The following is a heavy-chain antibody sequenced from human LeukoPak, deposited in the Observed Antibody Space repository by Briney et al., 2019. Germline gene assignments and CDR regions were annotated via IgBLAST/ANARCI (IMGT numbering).Heavy chain of an antibody. V-gene: IGHV4-59*11. CDR3: ARVSGSNLNNWFDP. J-gene: IGHJ5*02. Sequence: SSETLSPTCTVFGGSFSNHYWGWIRQPPGKGLEWIGYFYHSGTTNYNPSLKSRVTMSVDTSKKQFSLKLTSVTAADTAVYYCARVSGSNLNNWFDPWGQGTLVTVSS. CDR1: GGSFSNHY. CDR2: FYHSGTT. D-gene: IGHD1-26*01.